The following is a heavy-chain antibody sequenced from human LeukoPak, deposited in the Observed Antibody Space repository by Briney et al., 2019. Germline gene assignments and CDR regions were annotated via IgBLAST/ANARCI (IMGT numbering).Heavy chain of an antibody. Sequence: ASVKVSCKASGYTFTGYYMHWVRQAPGQGLEWMGWINPNSGGTNYAQKFQGRVTTTRDTSISTAYMELSRLRSDDTAVYYCARGLFSGWALDYWGQGTLVTVSS. J-gene: IGHJ4*02. CDR1: GYTFTGYY. V-gene: IGHV1-2*02. CDR2: INPNSGGT. CDR3: ARGLFSGWALDY. D-gene: IGHD6-19*01.